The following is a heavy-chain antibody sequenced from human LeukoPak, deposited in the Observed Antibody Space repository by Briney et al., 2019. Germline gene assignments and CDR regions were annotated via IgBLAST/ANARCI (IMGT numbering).Heavy chain of an antibody. CDR3: AKDQRPDSGYDIDS. V-gene: IGHV3-23*01. D-gene: IGHD5-12*01. J-gene: IGHJ4*02. CDR2: IYPSGGTT. Sequence: GGSLRLSCAVSGFTFSTYSMSWVRHAPRKGLDCVSVIYPSGGTTYYADSVKGRFTISRDNSKNTLYLQMHSLRAEDTALYYCAKDQRPDSGYDIDSWGQGTLVTVSS. CDR1: GFTFSTYS.